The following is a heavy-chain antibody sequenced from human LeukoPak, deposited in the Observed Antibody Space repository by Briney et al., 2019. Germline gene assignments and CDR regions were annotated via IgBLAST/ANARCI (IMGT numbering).Heavy chain of an antibody. CDR3: ATYDQQLAFDN. J-gene: IGHJ4*02. V-gene: IGHV4-61*02. CDR1: GGSISSGDYY. D-gene: IGHD6-13*01. CDR2: MYTSGST. Sequence: SQTLSLTCTVSGGSISSGDYYWSWIRQPAGKGLEWIGRMYTSGSTNYNPSLKSRVTMSIDTSKKQFSLRLHSVTAADTAVYYCATYDQQLAFDNWGQGTLVTVSS.